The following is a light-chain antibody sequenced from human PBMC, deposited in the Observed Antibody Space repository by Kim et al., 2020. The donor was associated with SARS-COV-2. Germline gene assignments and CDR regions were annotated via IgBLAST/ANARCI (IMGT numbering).Light chain of an antibody. CDR3: SAWDSSLSSGV. J-gene: IGLJ3*02. V-gene: IGLV10-54*01. CDR1: SNNVGLQE. CDR2: GGT. Sequence: QTATTRCPGNSNNVGLQEAAWLQQHQGHPPNLLSYGGTNRPSGISARLSASRSGSTASLPITGLQPEDGADYYCSAWDSSLSSGVFGGGTQLTVL.